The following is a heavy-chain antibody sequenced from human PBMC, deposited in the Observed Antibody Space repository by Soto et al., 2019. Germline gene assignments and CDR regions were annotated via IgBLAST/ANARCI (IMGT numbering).Heavy chain of an antibody. CDR2: VYHTGAT. CDR3: ARGGNRYSNVASGVGGFDY. CDR1: GASISSSY. J-gene: IGHJ4*02. D-gene: IGHD5-12*01. V-gene: IGHV4-59*01. Sequence: QMHLQESGPGLVKHSETLSLTCTVSGASISSSYWSWIRQSPERGLAWIAYVYHTGATNYNPTLKSRVTTSPDTSKGQCSLNLTSLTTADTAVYFCARGGNRYSNVASGVGGFDYWGQGSLVTVAS.